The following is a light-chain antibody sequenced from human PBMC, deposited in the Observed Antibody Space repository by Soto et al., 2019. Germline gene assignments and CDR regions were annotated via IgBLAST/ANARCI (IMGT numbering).Light chain of an antibody. Sequence: VMTHSPASLSVSPGERVILSCRTSQSVSSNLAWYQQKPGQAPRLLIYGASTRATGIPARFSGSGSGTEFTLTISSLQSEDFAVYFCQQYNNRPSFGGGTKVDIK. CDR3: QQYNNRPS. CDR1: QSVSSN. CDR2: GAS. V-gene: IGKV3-15*01. J-gene: IGKJ4*02.